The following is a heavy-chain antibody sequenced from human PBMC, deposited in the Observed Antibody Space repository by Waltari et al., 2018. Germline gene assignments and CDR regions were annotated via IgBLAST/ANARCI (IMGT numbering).Heavy chain of an antibody. J-gene: IGHJ4*02. Sequence: EVQLVESGGGLVQPGGSLRLSCAASGFTFSSYWMSWVRQAPGKGLEWVANRKQEGSEKYYVEAVKGRFTISRDNAKNSLYLQMNSLRAEDTAVYYCARDTGWNDAYWGQGTLVTVSS. V-gene: IGHV3-7*01. CDR1: GFTFSSYW. CDR2: RKQEGSEK. D-gene: IGHD1-1*01. CDR3: ARDTGWNDAY.